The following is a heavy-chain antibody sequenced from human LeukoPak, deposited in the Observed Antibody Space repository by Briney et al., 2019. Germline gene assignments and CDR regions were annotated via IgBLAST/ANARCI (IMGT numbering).Heavy chain of an antibody. D-gene: IGHD5-18*01. CDR2: ISYDGSNK. CDR1: GFTFSSYA. J-gene: IGHJ4*02. Sequence: PGRSLRLSRAASGFTFSSYAMHWVRQAPGKGLEWVAVISYDGSNKYYADSVKGRFTISRDNSKNTLYLQMNSLRAEDTAVYYCARERGYSYGFDYWGQGTLVTVSS. CDR3: ARERGYSYGFDY. V-gene: IGHV3-30-3*01.